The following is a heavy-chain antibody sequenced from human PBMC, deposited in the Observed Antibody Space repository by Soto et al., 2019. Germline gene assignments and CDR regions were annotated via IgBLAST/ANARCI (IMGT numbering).Heavy chain of an antibody. CDR3: ARHNQQTYYYDSSGSNWFDP. CDR2: IDPSDSYT. V-gene: IGHV5-10-1*01. D-gene: IGHD3-22*01. J-gene: IGHJ5*02. Sequence: PGESLKISCNGSGYSFTSYWISWVRQMPGKGLEWMGRIDPSDSYTNYSPSFQGHVTISADKSISTAYLQWSSLKASDTAMYYCARHNQQTYYYDSSGSNWFDPWGQGTLVTVSS. CDR1: GYSFTSYW.